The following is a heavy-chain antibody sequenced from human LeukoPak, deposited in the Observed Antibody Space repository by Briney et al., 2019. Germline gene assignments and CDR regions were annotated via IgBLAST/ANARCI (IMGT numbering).Heavy chain of an antibody. J-gene: IGHJ4*02. CDR3: TAGTGHSDHDY. V-gene: IGHV3-15*01. D-gene: IGHD5-12*01. Sequence: GGSLRLSCAASEFTLNNAWMSWVRQARGGGGEGVGRVKSDTDGGTTDYAAPVKGRFTIPRDDSKNMVYLQMNSLRTDDTAVYYCTAGTGHSDHDYWGQGTLVTVSS. CDR2: VKSDTDGGTT. CDR1: EFTLNNAW.